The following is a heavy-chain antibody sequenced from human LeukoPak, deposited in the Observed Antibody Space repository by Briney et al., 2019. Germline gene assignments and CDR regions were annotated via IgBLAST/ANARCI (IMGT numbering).Heavy chain of an antibody. CDR1: GYSISRGYY. D-gene: IGHD3-22*01. CDR2: IYHIGST. CDR3: ARDNYPNYYDSSGYYYYYYMDV. J-gene: IGHJ6*03. Sequence: SETLSLTCGVSGYSISRGYYWAWIRQPPEKGLEWIGTIYHIGSTYYNPSLESRVTISVDTSKNEFSLNLNSVTAADTAVYYCARDNYPNYYDSSGYYYYYYMDVWGKGTTVTVSS. V-gene: IGHV4-38-2*02.